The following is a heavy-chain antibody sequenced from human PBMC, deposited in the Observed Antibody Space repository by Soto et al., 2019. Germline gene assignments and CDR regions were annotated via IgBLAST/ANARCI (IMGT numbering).Heavy chain of an antibody. Sequence: GASVKVSCKASGFSFTGYYIHWLRQAPGQGLEWMGWINAHSGGTEYAQKFQGRVTLTRDTSIATAYLTLTSLTSDDTALYYCAKDLTRQLAYWLDPWRQRPQVPVSS. CDR3: AKDLTRQLAYWLDP. CDR1: GFSFTGYY. CDR2: INAHSGGT. D-gene: IGHD6-6*01. V-gene: IGHV1-2*02. J-gene: IGHJ5*02.